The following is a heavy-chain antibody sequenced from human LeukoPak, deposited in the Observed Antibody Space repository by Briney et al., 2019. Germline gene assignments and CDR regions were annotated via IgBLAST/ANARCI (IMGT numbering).Heavy chain of an antibody. CDR1: GGSVSSGDYY. Sequence: MSSQTLSLTCTVSGGSVSSGDYYWSWIRQPPGKGLEWIGYIYYSGSTYYNPSLKSRVTISVDTSKNQFSLKLSSVTAADTAVYYCARESWKVVVAATPDYYYGMDVWGQGTTVTVSS. J-gene: IGHJ6*02. D-gene: IGHD2-15*01. CDR3: ARESWKVVVAATPDYYYGMDV. V-gene: IGHV4-30-4*01. CDR2: IYYSGST.